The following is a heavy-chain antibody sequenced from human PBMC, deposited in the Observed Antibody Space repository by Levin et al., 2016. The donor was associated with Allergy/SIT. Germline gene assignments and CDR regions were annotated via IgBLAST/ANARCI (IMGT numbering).Heavy chain of an antibody. D-gene: IGHD1-26*01. CDR3: ARAPTVGYGMDV. CDR1: GYSISGDNW. CDR2: IHSSGST. V-gene: IGHV4-28*03. Sequence: SETLSLTCIVSGYSISGDNWWGWIRQPPGKGLEWIGYIHSSGSTHHNPSLKSRVTISVDRSKNQFSLKLTSVTAADTAVYYCARAPTVGYGMDVWGQGTTVTVSS. J-gene: IGHJ6*02.